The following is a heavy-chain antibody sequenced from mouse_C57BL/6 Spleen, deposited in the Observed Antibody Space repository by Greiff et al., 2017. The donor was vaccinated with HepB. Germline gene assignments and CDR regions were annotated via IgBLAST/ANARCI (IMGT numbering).Heavy chain of an antibody. CDR2: IRNKANGYTT. D-gene: IGHD1-1*01. CDR3: ARRDYYGSSYAMDY. V-gene: IGHV7-3*01. J-gene: IGHJ4*01. CDR1: GFNFTDYY. Sequence: EVKLVESGGGLVQPGGSLSLSCAASGFNFTDYYMSWVRQPPGKALEWLGFIRNKANGYTTEYSASVKGRFTISSDNSQSILYLQMKALRAEDSATYYCARRDYYGSSYAMDYWGQGTSVTVSS.